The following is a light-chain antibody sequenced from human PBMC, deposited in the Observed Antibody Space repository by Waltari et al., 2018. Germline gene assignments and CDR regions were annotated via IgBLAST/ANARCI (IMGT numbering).Light chain of an antibody. CDR1: QSVSKYY. J-gene: IGKJ1*01. CDR3: QHYGISPRT. CDR2: DAS. V-gene: IGKV3-20*01. Sequence: EIVLTQSPDTLSLSPGDRATVSCRASQSVSKYYLAWYQQKPGQSPRLLIYDASTRAAGIPDRFSGSGSGTDFTLTISGLEPQDIAVYYCQHYGISPRTFGQGTKVEMK.